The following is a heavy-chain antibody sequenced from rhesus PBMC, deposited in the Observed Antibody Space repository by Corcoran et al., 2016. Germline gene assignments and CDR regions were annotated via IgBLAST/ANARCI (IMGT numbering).Heavy chain of an antibody. CDR1: GGSISGGYD. V-gene: IGHV4-76*01. CDR2: IYGSSGST. J-gene: IGHJ1*01. CDR3: ARMADEGFLEF. Sequence: QVQLQESGPGVVKPSETLSLTCAVSGGSISGGYDWSWIRQPPGKGLEGIGYIYGSSGSTNYNPSLKNRVTISKDAAKNEFSLKLGSVTAADTAVYYCARMADEGFLEFWGQGALVTVSS.